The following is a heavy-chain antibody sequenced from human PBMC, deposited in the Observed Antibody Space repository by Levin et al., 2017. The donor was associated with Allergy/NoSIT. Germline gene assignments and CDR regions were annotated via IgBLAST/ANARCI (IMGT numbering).Heavy chain of an antibody. D-gene: IGHD3-10*01. CDR1: GFTFSSYW. CDR3: ARDFAGHSGATLLSY. V-gene: IGHV3-7*01. CDR2: IKQDGSEK. J-gene: IGHJ4*02. Sequence: GGSLRLSCAASGFTFSSYWMSWVRQAPGKGLEWVANIKQDGSEKYYVDSVKGRFTISRDNAKNSLYLQMNSLRAEDTAVYYCARDFAGHSGATLLSYWGQGTLVTVSS.